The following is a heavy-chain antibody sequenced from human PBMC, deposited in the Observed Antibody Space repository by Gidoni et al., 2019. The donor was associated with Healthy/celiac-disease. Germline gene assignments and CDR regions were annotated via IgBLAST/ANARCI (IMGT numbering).Heavy chain of an antibody. J-gene: IGHJ4*02. CDR2: ISGSGGST. CDR3: AKALAHHYDSSGYGVMYFDY. Sequence: EVQLLESGGGLVQPGGSLRLSCAASGFTFSSYAMSWVRQAPGKGLEWVSAISGSGGSTYYADSVKGRFTISRDNSKNTLYLQMNSLRAEDTAVYYCAKALAHHYDSSGYGVMYFDYWGQGTLVTVSS. D-gene: IGHD3-22*01. V-gene: IGHV3-23*01. CDR1: GFTFSSYA.